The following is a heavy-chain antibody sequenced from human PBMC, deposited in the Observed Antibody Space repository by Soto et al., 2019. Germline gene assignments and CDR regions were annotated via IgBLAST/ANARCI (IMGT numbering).Heavy chain of an antibody. CDR1: GFTFSSYS. CDR2: ISSSSSYI. Sequence: PGGSLRLSCAASGFTFSSYSMNWVRQAPWKGLEWVSSISSSSSYIYYADSVKGRFTISRDNAKNSLYLQMNSLRAEDTAVYYCARAEIYCTNGVCYAFDYWGQGTLVTVSS. CDR3: ARAEIYCTNGVCYAFDY. V-gene: IGHV3-21*01. D-gene: IGHD2-8*01. J-gene: IGHJ4*02.